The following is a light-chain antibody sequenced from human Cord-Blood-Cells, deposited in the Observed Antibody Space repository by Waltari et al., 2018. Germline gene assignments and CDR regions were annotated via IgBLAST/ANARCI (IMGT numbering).Light chain of an antibody. CDR1: SSDVGGYNY. CDR3: CSYAGSVV. Sequence: QSALTQPRSVSGSPGQSVTISCTGTSSDVGGYNYVSWYQQHPGKAPKLMIYDVSKRPSGVPDRFSGSNSGNTASLTISGLQAEDEADYYCCSYAGSVVFGGGTKLTVL. J-gene: IGLJ2*01. CDR2: DVS. V-gene: IGLV2-11*01.